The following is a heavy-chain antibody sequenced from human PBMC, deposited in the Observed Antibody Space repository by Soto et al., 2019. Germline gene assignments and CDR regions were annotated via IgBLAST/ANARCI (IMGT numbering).Heavy chain of an antibody. CDR3: ARPRDYGDFDAFDS. CDR2: IYPFDSDT. V-gene: IGHV5-51*01. Sequence: LGESLKISCQVSGYIFTTYWLAWVRQTPGKGLEWMGIIYPFDSDTRYGPSFQGQVTISVDKSVNTAYLQWSALRASDTGMYYCARPRDYGDFDAFDSWGQGTMVTVSS. J-gene: IGHJ3*02. CDR1: GYIFTTYW. D-gene: IGHD4-17*01.